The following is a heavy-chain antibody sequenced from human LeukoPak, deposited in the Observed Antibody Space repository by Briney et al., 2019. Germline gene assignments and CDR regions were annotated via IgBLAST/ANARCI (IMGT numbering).Heavy chain of an antibody. Sequence: SETLSLTCTVSGGSISSYYWSWIRQPPGKGLEWIGYIYYSGSTNYNPSLKSRVTISVDTSKNQFSLKLSSVTAADTAVYYCARVSCDYNYYYYYGMAVWGQGTTVTVSS. CDR3: ARVSCDYNYYYYYGMAV. CDR2: IYYSGST. D-gene: IGHD4-11*01. J-gene: IGHJ6*02. CDR1: GGSISSYY. V-gene: IGHV4-59*01.